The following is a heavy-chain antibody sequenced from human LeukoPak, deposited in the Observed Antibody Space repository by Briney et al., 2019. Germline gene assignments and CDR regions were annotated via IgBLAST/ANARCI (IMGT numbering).Heavy chain of an antibody. CDR2: IYYSGST. Sequence: SETLSLTCTVSGGSISSSSYYWGWIRQPPGKGLEWIGGIYYSGSTYYNPSLKSRVTISVDTSKNQFSLKLSSVTAADTAVYYCAKQLWLPRGAFDIWGQGTMVTVSS. V-gene: IGHV4-39*01. CDR3: AKQLWLPRGAFDI. D-gene: IGHD5-18*01. J-gene: IGHJ3*02. CDR1: GGSISSSSYY.